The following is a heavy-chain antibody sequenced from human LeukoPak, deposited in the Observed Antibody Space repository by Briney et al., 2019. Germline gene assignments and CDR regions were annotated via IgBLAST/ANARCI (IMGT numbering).Heavy chain of an antibody. Sequence: ASVKISCKASGYTFSDFYMHWVRQAPGQGPEWMGWINLNTGGTNYAQKFDGRFSMTRDTSINTAFMELSGLTFDDTAVYYCGSVRGILSYFDLWGRGTLVTVSS. V-gene: IGHV1-2*02. CDR2: INLNTGGT. CDR1: GYTFSDFY. D-gene: IGHD3-16*01. J-gene: IGHJ2*01. CDR3: GSVRGILSYFDL.